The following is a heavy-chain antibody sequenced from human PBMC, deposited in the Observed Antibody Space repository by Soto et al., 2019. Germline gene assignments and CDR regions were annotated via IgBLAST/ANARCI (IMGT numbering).Heavy chain of an antibody. CDR2: ISYDGSNQ. CDR3: AKGREYYGSGIFDWFDP. CDR1: GFTFSTYG. V-gene: IGHV3-30*18. Sequence: QGQLVESGGGVVQPGRSLRLSCAASGFTFSTYGMHWVRQAPGKGLEWVAVISYDGSNQYYADSVKGRFTISRDNSKNTLYLQMNSLRNEDTAVYYCAKGREYYGSGIFDWFDPWGQGTLVTVSS. D-gene: IGHD3-10*01. J-gene: IGHJ5*02.